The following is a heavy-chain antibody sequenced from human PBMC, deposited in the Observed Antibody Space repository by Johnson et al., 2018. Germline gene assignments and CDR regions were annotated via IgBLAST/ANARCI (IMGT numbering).Heavy chain of an antibody. Sequence: WIKPPPGKGLECVSVIFSGGSTYYSDFVRGRFTISRDKSKNALSLQMNSVRAEDTAMYYCAKFLSYAFDIWGQGTMVTVS. D-gene: IGHD3-3*01. CDR3: AKFLSYAFDI. CDR2: IFSGGST. V-gene: IGHV3-53*01. J-gene: IGHJ3*02.